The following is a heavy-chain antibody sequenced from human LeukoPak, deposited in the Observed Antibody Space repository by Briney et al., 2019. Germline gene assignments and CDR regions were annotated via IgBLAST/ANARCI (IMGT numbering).Heavy chain of an antibody. CDR3: AGDNMKRAPGGGYYCYGMDV. CDR1: GFTFSDYY. D-gene: IGHD3-10*01. J-gene: IGHJ6*02. CDR2: ISSSGSTI. Sequence: GGSLRLSCAASGFTFSDYYMSWIRQAPGKGLEWVSYISSSGSTIYYADSVKGRFTISRDNAKNSLYLQMNSLRAEDTAVYYCAGDNMKRAPGGGYYCYGMDVWGQGTTVTVSS. V-gene: IGHV3-11*01.